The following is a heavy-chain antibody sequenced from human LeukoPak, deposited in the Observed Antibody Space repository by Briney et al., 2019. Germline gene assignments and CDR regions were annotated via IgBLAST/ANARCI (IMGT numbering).Heavy chain of an antibody. D-gene: IGHD6-13*01. CDR3: ARDLAAGTWSDP. CDR2: IWYDGSNK. J-gene: IGHJ5*02. CDR1: GFTFSSYG. V-gene: IGHV3-33*01. Sequence: GGSLRLSCAASGFTFSSYGMHWVRQAPGKGLEWVAVIWYDGSNKYYADSVKGRFTISRDNSKNTLYLQMNSLRAEDTAVYYCARDLAAGTWSDPWGQGTLVTVSS.